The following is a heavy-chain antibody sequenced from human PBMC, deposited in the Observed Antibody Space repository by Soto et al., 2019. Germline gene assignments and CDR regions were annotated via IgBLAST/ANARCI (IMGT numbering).Heavy chain of an antibody. CDR1: GYTFTGYY. J-gene: IGHJ6*02. V-gene: IGHV1-2*04. Sequence: ASVKVSCKASGYTFTGYYMHWVRQAPGQGLEWMGWINPNSGGTNYAQKFQGWVTMTRDTSISTAYMELSRLRSDDTAVYYCARSEYSGYDSTLYYGMDVSGQGTTVTVSS. CDR3: ARSEYSGYDSTLYYGMDV. CDR2: INPNSGGT. D-gene: IGHD5-12*01.